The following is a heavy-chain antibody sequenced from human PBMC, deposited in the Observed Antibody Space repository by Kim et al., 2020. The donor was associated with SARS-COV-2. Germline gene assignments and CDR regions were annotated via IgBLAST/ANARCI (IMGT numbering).Heavy chain of an antibody. V-gene: IGHV4-39*01. CDR2: LYYSGST. CDR1: GGSISSRSYY. D-gene: IGHD3-9*01. CDR3: ARLVMGSLRYFDWLHREIDY. Sequence: SETLSLTCTVSGGSISSRSYYWGWIRQPPGKGLEWIGSLYYSGSTYYNPSLKSRVTISVDTSKNQFSLKLSSVTAADTAVYYCARLVMGSLRYFDWLHREIDYWGQGTLVTVSS. J-gene: IGHJ4*02.